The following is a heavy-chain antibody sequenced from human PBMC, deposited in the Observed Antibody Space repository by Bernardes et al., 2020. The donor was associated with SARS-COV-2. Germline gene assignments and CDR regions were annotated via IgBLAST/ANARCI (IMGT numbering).Heavy chain of an antibody. CDR3: VRQFYYGSGTFYYWYFDL. CDR1: GFNLSGSA. D-gene: IGHD3-10*01. Sequence: GGSLILSCTASGFNLSGSAMHWVRQASGKGLEWIGRIRSKTNSDATAFAASVKGRFTISRDDSENTAYLHMNSLKTEDTALYYCVRQFYYGSGTFYYWYFDLWGRGTLVTVSS. CDR2: IRSKTNSDAT. V-gene: IGHV3-73*01. J-gene: IGHJ2*01.